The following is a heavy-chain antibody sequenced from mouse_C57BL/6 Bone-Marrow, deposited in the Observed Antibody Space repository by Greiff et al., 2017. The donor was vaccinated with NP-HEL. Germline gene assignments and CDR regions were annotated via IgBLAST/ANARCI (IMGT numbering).Heavy chain of an antibody. CDR1: GYTFTSYG. J-gene: IGHJ1*03. Sequence: VKLQESGAELARPGASVKLSCKASGYTFTSYGISWVKQRTGQGLEWIGEIYPRSGNTYYNEKFKGKATLTADKSSSTAYMELRSLTSEDSAVYFCAIGSSYPYWYCDVWGTGTTVTVSS. V-gene: IGHV1-81*01. CDR3: AIGSSYPYWYCDV. CDR2: IYPRSGNT. D-gene: IGHD1-1*01.